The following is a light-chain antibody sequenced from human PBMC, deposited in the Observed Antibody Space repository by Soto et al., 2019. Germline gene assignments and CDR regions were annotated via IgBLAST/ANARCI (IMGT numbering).Light chain of an antibody. Sequence: QSALTQPASVSGSPGQSITISCTGTSSDIGAYNYVSWYQQHPGRAPNLMIYEVSNRPSGISFRFSGSKSGNTASLTISGLQAEDEADYYCSSYTGYSTLVFGGGTKLTVL. J-gene: IGLJ3*02. CDR2: EVS. CDR1: SSDIGAYNY. CDR3: SSYTGYSTLV. V-gene: IGLV2-14*01.